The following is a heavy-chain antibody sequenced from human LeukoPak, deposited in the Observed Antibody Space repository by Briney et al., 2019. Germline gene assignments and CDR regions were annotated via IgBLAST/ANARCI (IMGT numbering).Heavy chain of an antibody. Sequence: SQTLSLTCGISGDSVSSNSAAWDWIRQSPSRGLEWLGRTYYRSKWYNDYAVSVKSRLTITPDTSKNQFSLQLNSVTPEDTAVYYCARGVGDTTDYYYGLDVWGQGTTVTVSS. CDR3: ARGVGDTTDYYYGLDV. CDR1: GDSVSSNSAA. J-gene: IGHJ6*02. V-gene: IGHV6-1*01. CDR2: TYYRSKWYN. D-gene: IGHD1-26*01.